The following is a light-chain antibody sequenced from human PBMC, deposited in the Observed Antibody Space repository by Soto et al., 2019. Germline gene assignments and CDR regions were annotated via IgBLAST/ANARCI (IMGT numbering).Light chain of an antibody. J-gene: IGKJ1*01. CDR1: QSVLYSSNNKNY. Sequence: DIVMTQSPDSLAVSLGERATINCKSSQSVLYSSNNKNYLAWYQQKPGLPPKYLIYAASNLQSGVPSRFSGSGSGTDFTLTISNLQPEDFATYYCQQSFTTWTFGQGTKVDIK. CDR2: AAS. CDR3: QQSFTTWT. V-gene: IGKV4-1*01.